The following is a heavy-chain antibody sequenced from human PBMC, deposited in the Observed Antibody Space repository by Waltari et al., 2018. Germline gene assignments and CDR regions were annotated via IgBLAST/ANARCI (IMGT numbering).Heavy chain of an antibody. CDR1: GGSISRSSYY. CDR3: ARGITMIVVVMEYYFDY. CDR2: IYYSGST. V-gene: IGHV4-39*01. D-gene: IGHD3-22*01. J-gene: IGHJ4*02. Sequence: QLQLQESGPGLVKPSETLSLTCTVSGGSISRSSYYWGWIRQPPGKGLEWIGSIYYSGSTYYNPSLKSRVTISVDTSKNQFSLKLSSVTAADTAVYYCARGITMIVVVMEYYFDYWGQGTLVTVSS.